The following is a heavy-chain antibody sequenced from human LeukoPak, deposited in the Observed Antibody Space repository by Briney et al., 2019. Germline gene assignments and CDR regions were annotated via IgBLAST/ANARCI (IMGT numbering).Heavy chain of an antibody. CDR1: GGSISSGGYY. CDR2: IYYSGST. CDR3: AGVANWNDDYYGMDV. Sequence: SETLSLTCTVSGGSISSGGYYWSWIRRHPGKGLEWIGYIYYSGSTYYNPSLKSRVTISVDTSKNQFSLKLSSVTAADTAVYYCAGVANWNDDYYGMDVWGQGTTVTVSS. D-gene: IGHD1-1*01. V-gene: IGHV4-31*03. J-gene: IGHJ6*02.